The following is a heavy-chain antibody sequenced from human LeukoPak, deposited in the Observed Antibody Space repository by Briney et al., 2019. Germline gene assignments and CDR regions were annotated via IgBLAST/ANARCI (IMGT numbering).Heavy chain of an antibody. CDR1: GGSFSGYY. D-gene: IGHD2-21*02. J-gene: IGHJ3*02. CDR3: ARGHVVVTSLRGTDFDI. Sequence: PSETLSLTCAVYGGSFSGYYWSWIRQPPGKGLEWIGEINHGGSTNYNPSLKSRVTISVDTSKNQFSLKLSSVTAADTAVYYCARGHVVVTSLRGTDFDIWGQGTMVTVSS. V-gene: IGHV4-34*01. CDR2: INHGGST.